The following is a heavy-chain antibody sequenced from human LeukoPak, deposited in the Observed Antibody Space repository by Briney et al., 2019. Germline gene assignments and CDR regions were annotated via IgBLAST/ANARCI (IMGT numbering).Heavy chain of an antibody. J-gene: IGHJ5*02. CDR1: GGSISSGDYY. Sequence: PSETLSLTCTVSGGSISSGDYYWSWIRQPPGKGLEWIGYIFYSGSTNYNPSLKSRVTMSVVKSKNQFSLRLSSVTAADTAVYYCARSDNYVWFDPWGQGTLVTVSS. CDR3: ARSDNYVWFDP. CDR2: IFYSGST. V-gene: IGHV4-30-4*01. D-gene: IGHD3-10*02.